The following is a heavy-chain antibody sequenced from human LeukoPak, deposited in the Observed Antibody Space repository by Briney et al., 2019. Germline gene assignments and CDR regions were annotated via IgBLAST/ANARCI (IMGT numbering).Heavy chain of an antibody. J-gene: IGHJ4*02. Sequence: GGSLRLSCTVSGFTFSSNPMSWVRQAPGKGLEWVSFIYSDNTHYADSVKGRFTISRDNSKNTLYLQMNSLRAEDTAVYYCAKVAVTTQGGTDYWGQGTLVTVSS. V-gene: IGHV3-66*03. D-gene: IGHD4-17*01. CDR1: GFTFSSNP. CDR2: IYSDNT. CDR3: AKVAVTTQGGTDY.